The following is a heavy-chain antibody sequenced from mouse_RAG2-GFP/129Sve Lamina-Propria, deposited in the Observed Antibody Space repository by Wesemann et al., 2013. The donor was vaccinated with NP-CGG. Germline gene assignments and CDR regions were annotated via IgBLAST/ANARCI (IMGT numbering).Heavy chain of an antibody. J-gene: IGHJ3*01. CDR2: ISSGGSYT. V-gene: IGHV5-6*01. CDR3: ASPTAPFAY. D-gene: IGHD1-2*01. CDR1: GFTFSSYG. Sequence: EVQLVESGGDLVKPGGSLKLSCAASGFTFSSYGMSWVRQTPDKRLEWVATISSGGSYTYYPDSVKGRFTISRDNAKNTLYLQMSSLKSEDTAMYYCASPTAPFAYWGQGTLVTVSA.